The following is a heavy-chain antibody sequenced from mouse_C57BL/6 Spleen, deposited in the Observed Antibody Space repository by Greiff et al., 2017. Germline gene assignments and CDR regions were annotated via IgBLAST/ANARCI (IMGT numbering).Heavy chain of an antibody. CDR3: AWSYFDY. CDR2: IYPGSGST. CDR1: GYTFTSYW. Sequence: QVHVKQPGAELVKPGASVKMSCKASGYTFTSYWITWVKQRPGQGLEWIGDIYPGSGSTNYNEKFKSKATLTVDTSSSTAYMQLSSLTSEDSAVYYCAWSYFDYWGQGTTLTVSS. V-gene: IGHV1-55*01. J-gene: IGHJ2*01.